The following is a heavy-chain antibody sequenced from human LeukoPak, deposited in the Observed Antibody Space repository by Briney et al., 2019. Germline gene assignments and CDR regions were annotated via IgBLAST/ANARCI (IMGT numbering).Heavy chain of an antibody. J-gene: IGHJ4*02. D-gene: IGHD6-19*01. V-gene: IGHV4-31*03. CDR3: AREAGSGWYLDY. CDR2: IYYSGST. Sequence: PSQTLSLTCTVSGGSISSGGYYWSWIRKHPGKGLEWIGYIYYSGSTYYNPSLKSRVTISVDTSKNQFSLKLSSVTAADTAVYYCAREAGSGWYLDYWGQGTLVTVSS. CDR1: GGSISSGGYY.